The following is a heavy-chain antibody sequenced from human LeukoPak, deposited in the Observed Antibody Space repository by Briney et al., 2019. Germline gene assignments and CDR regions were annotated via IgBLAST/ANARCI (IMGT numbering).Heavy chain of an antibody. CDR1: GFTFSDSW. CDR3: ARGHYGMDV. Sequence: SGGSLRLSCVASGFTFSDSWLTWVRQAPGKTLEWVANINERGSEVNYLDSVKGRFTISRDSARSTGYLQMNDLRVEDTAVYYCARGHYGMDVWGRGTTVIVSS. V-gene: IGHV3-7*01. J-gene: IGHJ6*02. CDR2: INERGSEV.